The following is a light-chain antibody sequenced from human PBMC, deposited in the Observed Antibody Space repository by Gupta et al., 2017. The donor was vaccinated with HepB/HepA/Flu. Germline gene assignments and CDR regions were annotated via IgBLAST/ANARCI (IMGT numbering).Light chain of an antibody. Sequence: DIVMTQSPDSLAVSLGERATINCKSSQSLLYSSNNRNYLAWYQQKPGQPPKLLIYWASTRESGVPDRFSGSGSGTDFTLTINSRQAEDVAVYYCQQWYSTPNTFGHGTNVHI. J-gene: IGKJ3*01. CDR1: QSLLYSSNNRNY. V-gene: IGKV4-1*01. CDR3: QQWYSTPNT. CDR2: WAS.